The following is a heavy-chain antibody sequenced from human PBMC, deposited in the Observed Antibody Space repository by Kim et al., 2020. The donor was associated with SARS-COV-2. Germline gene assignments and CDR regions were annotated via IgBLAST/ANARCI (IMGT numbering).Heavy chain of an antibody. Sequence: ASVKVSCKASGYTFTGYYMHWVRQAPGQGLEWMGRINPNSGGTNYAQKFQGRVTMTRDTSISTAYMELSRLRSDDTAVYYCARDYYDILTGYPPIGYWGQGTLVTVSS. V-gene: IGHV1-2*06. CDR3: ARDYYDILTGYPPIGY. D-gene: IGHD3-9*01. J-gene: IGHJ4*02. CDR1: GYTFTGYY. CDR2: INPNSGGT.